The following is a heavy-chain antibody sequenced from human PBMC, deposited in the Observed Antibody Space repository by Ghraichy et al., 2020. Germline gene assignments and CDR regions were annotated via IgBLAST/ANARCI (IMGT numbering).Heavy chain of an antibody. D-gene: IGHD1-14*01. CDR2: LNIDGTTV. Sequence: GGSLRLSCAASGFSFTDYWMHWVRQTPGRGLEWVSHLNIDGTTVNYADSVKGRFTISRDNAKNTMYLQMISLTVEDTAVYYCVRSYKDGLRHFDYWGQVTLVTASS. J-gene: IGHJ4*02. CDR1: GFSFTDYW. CDR3: VRSYKDGLRHFDY. V-gene: IGHV3-74*01.